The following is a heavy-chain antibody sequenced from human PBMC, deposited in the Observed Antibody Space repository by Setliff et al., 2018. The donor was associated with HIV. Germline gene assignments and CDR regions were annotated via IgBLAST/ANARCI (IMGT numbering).Heavy chain of an antibody. Sequence: ASVKVSCKPSGYSFTNHYMHWVRQAHGQGLEWMGWINPNSGGTTYAQKFQGRVTMTTDTSTSSVFMELRSLRSEDTAVYYCARGGNGEFDLWGQGTLVTVSS. D-gene: IGHD3-10*01. V-gene: IGHV1-46*01. CDR3: ARGGNGEFDL. CDR2: INPNSGGT. CDR1: GYSFTNHY. J-gene: IGHJ4*02.